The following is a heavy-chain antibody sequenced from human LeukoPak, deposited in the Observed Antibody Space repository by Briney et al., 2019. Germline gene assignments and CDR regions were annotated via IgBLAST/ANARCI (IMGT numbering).Heavy chain of an antibody. V-gene: IGHV4-31*03. CDR2: IYYSGST. CDR3: ARTRYCSSTGGYRRAEFDY. J-gene: IGHJ4*02. D-gene: IGHD2-2*01. Sequence: PSETLSLTCTVSGGSISSGGYYWSWIRQHPGKGLEWIGYIYYSGSTNYNPSLKSRVTISVDTSKNQFSLKLSSVTAADTAVYYWARTRYCSSTGGYRRAEFDYGGQETLAPVPS. CDR1: GGSISSGGYY.